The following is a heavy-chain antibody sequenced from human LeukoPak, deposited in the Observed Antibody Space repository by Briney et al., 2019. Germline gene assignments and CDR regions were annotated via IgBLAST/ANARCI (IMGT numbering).Heavy chain of an antibody. J-gene: IGHJ4*02. Sequence: GASVKVSCKASGYTFTGYYMHWVQQAPGQGLEWMGWIHPSTGNPTYAQGFTGRFVFSLDTSVSATYLQISSLKAEDTAVYYCARAFQSLGGLSLPDYWGQGTLVTVSS. CDR3: ARAFQSLGGLSLPDY. V-gene: IGHV7-4-1*02. CDR2: IHPSTGNP. CDR1: GYTFTGYY. D-gene: IGHD3-16*02.